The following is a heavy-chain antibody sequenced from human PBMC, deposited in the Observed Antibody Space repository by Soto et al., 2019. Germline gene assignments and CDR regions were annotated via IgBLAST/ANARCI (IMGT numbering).Heavy chain of an antibody. CDR2: IIPIFGTA. CDR1: GGTFSSYA. J-gene: IGHJ6*02. CDR3: ARGDITIFGVAHYYGMDV. D-gene: IGHD3-3*01. Sequence: QVQLVQSGAEVKKPGSSVKVSCKASGGTFSSYAISWVRQAPGQGLEWMGGIIPIFGTANYAQKFQGRVTITADESTSTAYMELSSLRYEDTAVYYCARGDITIFGVAHYYGMDVWGQGTTVTVSS. V-gene: IGHV1-69*12.